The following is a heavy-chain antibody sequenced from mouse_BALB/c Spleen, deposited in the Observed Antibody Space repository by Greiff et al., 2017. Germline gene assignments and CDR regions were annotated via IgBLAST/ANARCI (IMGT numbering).Heavy chain of an antibody. CDR1: GYTFTSYW. J-gene: IGHJ2*01. V-gene: IGHV1S22*01. CDR3: TRLSVNYYGSSPY. Sequence: LQQPGSELVRPGASVKLSCKASGYTFTSYWMHWVKQRPGEGLEWIGNIYPGSGSTNYDEKFKSKATLTVDTSSSTAYMQLSSLTSEDSAVYYCTRLSVNYYGSSPYWGQGTTLTVSS. CDR2: IYPGSGST. D-gene: IGHD1-1*01.